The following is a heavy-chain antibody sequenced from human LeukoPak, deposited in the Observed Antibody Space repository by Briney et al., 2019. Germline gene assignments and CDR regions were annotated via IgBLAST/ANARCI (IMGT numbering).Heavy chain of an antibody. J-gene: IGHJ4*02. CDR2: IYTSGST. CDR3: ARGLDY. CDR1: GGSISSGSYY. Sequence: TLSLTCTVSGGSISSGSYYWSWIRQPAGKGLEWIGRIYTSGSTNYNPSLKSRVTISVDTSKNQFSLKLSSVTAADTAVYYCARGLDYWGQGTLVTVSS. V-gene: IGHV4-61*02.